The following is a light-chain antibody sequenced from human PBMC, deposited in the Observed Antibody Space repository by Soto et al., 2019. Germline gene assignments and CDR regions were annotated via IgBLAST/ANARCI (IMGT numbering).Light chain of an antibody. CDR1: QSISSW. V-gene: IGKV1-5*03. Sequence: DIQMTQSPSTLSASVGDRVTITCRASQSISSWLAWYQQKPGRAPNLLIYEASILETALPSRFSGSGSGTEFPLTISSLKPDDFATYYCRHYYSYPISCGQGTRLELK. CDR2: EAS. J-gene: IGKJ5*01. CDR3: RHYYSYPIS.